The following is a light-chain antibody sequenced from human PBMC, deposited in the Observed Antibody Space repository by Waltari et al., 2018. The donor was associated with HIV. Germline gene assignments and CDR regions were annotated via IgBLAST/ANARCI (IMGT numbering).Light chain of an antibody. J-gene: IGKJ2*01. Sequence: EIVLTQSPGTLSLSPGERATLSCRASQSVSSSSLAWYQQKPGQAPRLLIYGASSRATGIPDRFSGSGSGPDFTLTISRLEPEDFAVYYCQQYGSSPPMYTFGQGTKLEIK. CDR1: QSVSSSS. CDR3: QQYGSSPPMYT. V-gene: IGKV3-20*01. CDR2: GAS.